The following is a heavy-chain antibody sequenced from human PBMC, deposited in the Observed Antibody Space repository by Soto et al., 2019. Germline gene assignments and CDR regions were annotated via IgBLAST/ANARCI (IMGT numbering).Heavy chain of an antibody. J-gene: IGHJ6*02. CDR3: ARGRIVYYYGMDV. CDR2: INHSGST. Sequence: SETLSLTCAVYGGSFSGYYWSWIRQPPGKGLEWIGEINHSGSTNYNPSLKSRVTISVDTSKNQFSLKLSSVTAADTAVYYCARGRIVYYYGMDVWGQGTTVT. D-gene: IGHD3-16*02. CDR1: GGSFSGYY. V-gene: IGHV4-34*01.